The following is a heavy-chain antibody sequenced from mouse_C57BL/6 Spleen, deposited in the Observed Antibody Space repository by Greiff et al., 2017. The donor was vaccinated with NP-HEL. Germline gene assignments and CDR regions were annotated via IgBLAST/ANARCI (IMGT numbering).Heavy chain of an antibody. CDR2: IYPRDGST. Sequence: VQLQQSDAELVKPGASVKISCKVSGYTFTDHTIHWMKQRPEQGLEWIGYIYPRDGSTKYNEKFKGKATLTADKSSSTAYMQLNSLTSEDFAVYFCARGGYYYGSSYGYFDVWGTGTTVTVSS. CDR1: GYTFTDHT. CDR3: ARGGYYYGSSYGYFDV. J-gene: IGHJ1*03. D-gene: IGHD1-1*01. V-gene: IGHV1-78*01.